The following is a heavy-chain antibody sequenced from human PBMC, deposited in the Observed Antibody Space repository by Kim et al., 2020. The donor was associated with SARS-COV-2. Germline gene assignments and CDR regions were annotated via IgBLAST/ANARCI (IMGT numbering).Heavy chain of an antibody. D-gene: IGHD3-9*01. CDR3: ARDPWGTRYFDWLRCGMDV. V-gene: IGHV4-39*07. J-gene: IGHJ6*02. CDR2: IYYSGST. Sequence: SETLSLTCTVSGGSISSSSYYWGWIRQPPGKGLEWIGSIYYSGSTYYNPSLKSRVTISVDTSKNQFSLKLSSVTAADTAVYYCARDPWGTRYFDWLRCGMDVWGQGTTVTVSS. CDR1: GGSISSSSYY.